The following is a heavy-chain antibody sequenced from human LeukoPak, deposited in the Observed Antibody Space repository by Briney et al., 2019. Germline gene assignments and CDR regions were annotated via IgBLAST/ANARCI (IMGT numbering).Heavy chain of an antibody. CDR2: IHYRGST. V-gene: IGHV4-61*05. CDR1: GGSISSSSYY. Sequence: SETLSLTCTVSGGSISSSSYYWGWIRQSPGEGLEWIGYIHYRGSTNYNPSLKSRVTISVDTSKNQFSLKLSSLTAADTAVYYCARRVGTVTTNWFDPWGQGTLVTVSS. CDR3: ARRVGTVTTNWFDP. D-gene: IGHD4-17*01. J-gene: IGHJ5*02.